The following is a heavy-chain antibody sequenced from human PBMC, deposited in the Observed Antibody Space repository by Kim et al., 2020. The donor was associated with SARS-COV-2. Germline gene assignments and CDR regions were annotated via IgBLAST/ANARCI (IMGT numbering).Heavy chain of an antibody. D-gene: IGHD2-21*02. CDR1: GGSISSCTYY. V-gene: IGHV4-39*02. J-gene: IGHJ6*01. Sequence: SETLSLTCSVSGGSISSCTYYWGRIRPPPGKGREWIVNVYYSGSAYYNPSLGSRLTIYADTSKNHLSLRLSSAAAADTAVYYCARHFGDWAAYFYYGTDV. CDR2: VYYSGSA. CDR3: ARHFGDWAAYFYYGTDV.